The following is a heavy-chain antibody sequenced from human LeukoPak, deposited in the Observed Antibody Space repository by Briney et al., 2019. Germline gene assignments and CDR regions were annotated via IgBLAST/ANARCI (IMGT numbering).Heavy chain of an antibody. CDR1: GYTFTGYY. Sequence: ASVKVSCKASGYTFTGYYMHWLRQAPGQGLEWMGRINPNSGGTNYAQKFQGRVTMTRDTSISTAYMELSRLRSDDTAVYYCVRDQSYGYPRDYWGQGTLVTVSS. V-gene: IGHV1-2*06. D-gene: IGHD5-18*01. CDR2: INPNSGGT. J-gene: IGHJ4*02. CDR3: VRDQSYGYPRDY.